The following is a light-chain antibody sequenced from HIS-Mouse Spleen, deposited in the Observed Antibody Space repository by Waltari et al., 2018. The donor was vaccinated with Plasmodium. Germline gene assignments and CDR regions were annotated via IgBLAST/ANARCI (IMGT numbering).Light chain of an antibody. V-gene: IGLV3-10*01. CDR3: YSTDSSGNHRV. Sequence: SYELTQPPSVSVSPGQTARITCSGDALPKKYAYWYQQKSGQAPVLVIYEDRKRPSGIPERFSGSSSGTMATLTISGAQVEGEADYYCYSTDSSGNHRVFGGGTKLTVL. CDR1: ALPKKY. J-gene: IGLJ3*02. CDR2: EDR.